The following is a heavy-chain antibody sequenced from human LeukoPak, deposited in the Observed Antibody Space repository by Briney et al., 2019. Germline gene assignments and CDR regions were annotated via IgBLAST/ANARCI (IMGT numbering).Heavy chain of an antibody. CDR2: INPSGGST. CDR3: ARGTRGYSGSYRAFDI. CDR1: GYTFTSYY. D-gene: IGHD1-26*01. J-gene: IGHJ3*02. V-gene: IGHV1-46*01. Sequence: ASVKVSCKASGYTFTSYYMHWVRQAPGQGLEWMGIINPSGGSTSYAQKFQGRVTMTRDTSTSTVYMELSSLRSEDTAVYYCARGTRGYSGSYRAFDIWGQGTMVTVSS.